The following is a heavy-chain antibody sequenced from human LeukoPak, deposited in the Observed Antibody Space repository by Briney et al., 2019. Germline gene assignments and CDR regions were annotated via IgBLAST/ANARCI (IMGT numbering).Heavy chain of an antibody. CDR1: GFSFSTYR. V-gene: IGHV3-48*02. CDR3: ARIRPGYYFDY. J-gene: IGHJ4*02. Sequence: GGSLRLSCAASGFSFSTYRMIWVRQAPGKGLEWISYISNSESAIYYADSVKGRFTISRDNAKNSLFLQMSSLRDEDTAVYYCARIRPGYYFDYWGQGTLVTVSS. CDR2: ISNSESAI.